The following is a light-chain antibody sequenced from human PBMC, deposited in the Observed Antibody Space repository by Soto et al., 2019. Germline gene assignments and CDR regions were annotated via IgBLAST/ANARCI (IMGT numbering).Light chain of an antibody. V-gene: IGKV3-20*01. J-gene: IGKJ5*01. CDR3: QHYGASPIT. CDR1: QSVGYN. Sequence: EIVLTQSPGSLSLCPGERATLSCRASQSVGYNMAWYQQKPGQPPKLLIFGASSRATDIPARFSGGGSGTDFTLTISRLEPDDFALYYCQHYGASPITFGQGTRLEIK. CDR2: GAS.